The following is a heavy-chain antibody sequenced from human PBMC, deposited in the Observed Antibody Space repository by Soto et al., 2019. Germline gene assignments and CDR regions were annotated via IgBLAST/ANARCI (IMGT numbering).Heavy chain of an antibody. Sequence: EVQLLESGGGLVQPGGSLRLSCAASGFTFSSYAMSWVRQAPGKGLEWVSAISGSGGSTYYPDSVKGRFTISRDNSKNTLYLQMNSLRAEDTAVYYCAKDVFLTTGYGMDVWGQGTTVTVSS. V-gene: IGHV3-23*01. D-gene: IGHD4-17*01. CDR1: GFTFSSYA. CDR3: AKDVFLTTGYGMDV. CDR2: ISGSGGST. J-gene: IGHJ6*02.